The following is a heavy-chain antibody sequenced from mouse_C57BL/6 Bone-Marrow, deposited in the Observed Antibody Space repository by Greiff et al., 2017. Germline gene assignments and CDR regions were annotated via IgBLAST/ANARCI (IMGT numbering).Heavy chain of an antibody. CDR2: IHPSDSDT. CDR1: GYTFTSYW. Sequence: QVQLQQPGAELVKPGASVKVSCKASGYTFTSYWMPWVQQRPGQGLEWIGRIHPSDSDTNYTQKFKGKATLTVDKSSSTAYMQLSSLTSEDSAVYYCAMQDYYGSGPCYFDCWGKGTTLTVSS. J-gene: IGHJ2*01. CDR3: AMQDYYGSGPCYFDC. D-gene: IGHD1-1*01. V-gene: IGHV1-74*01.